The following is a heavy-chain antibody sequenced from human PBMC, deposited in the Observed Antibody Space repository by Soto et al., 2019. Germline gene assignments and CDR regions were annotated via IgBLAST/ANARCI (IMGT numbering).Heavy chain of an antibody. D-gene: IGHD6-13*01. V-gene: IGHV3-74*01. CDR3: ARFDIAAPPPI. CDR1: GFSFSKNW. Sequence: GGSLRLSCVASGFSFSKNWMHWVRHAPGKGPVWVSRISADGSDTHYADSVQGRFTISRDNAKNTLYLQMNTLSVEDAAVYYCARFDIAAPPPIWGQGTMVTVSS. J-gene: IGHJ3*02. CDR2: ISADGSDT.